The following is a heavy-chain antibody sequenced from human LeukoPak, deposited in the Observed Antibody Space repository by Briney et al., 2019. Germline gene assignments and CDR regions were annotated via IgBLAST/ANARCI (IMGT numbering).Heavy chain of an antibody. CDR1: GYTFTSYG. J-gene: IGHJ4*02. D-gene: IGHD6-13*01. V-gene: IGHV1-18*01. CDR3: ARAGYSSSWYPGMGY. Sequence: GASVKVSCKASGYTFTSYGISWVRQAPGQGLEWMGWISAYSGNTNYAQKLQGRVTMTTDTSTSTAYMELRSLRSDDTAVYYCARAGYSSSWYPGMGYWGQGTLVTVSS. CDR2: ISAYSGNT.